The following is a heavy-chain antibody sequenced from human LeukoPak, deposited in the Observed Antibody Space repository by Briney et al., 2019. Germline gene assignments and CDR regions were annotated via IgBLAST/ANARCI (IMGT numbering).Heavy chain of an antibody. Sequence: PGGSLRLSCAASGFTFSSYAMSWVRQAPGKGLEWVANIKQDGSEKYYVDSVKGRFTISRDNAKNSLYLQMNSLRAEDTAVYYCARGFDYGDYRCVDPWGQGTLVTVSS. D-gene: IGHD4-17*01. CDR2: IKQDGSEK. CDR1: GFTFSSYA. CDR3: ARGFDYGDYRCVDP. J-gene: IGHJ5*02. V-gene: IGHV3-7*01.